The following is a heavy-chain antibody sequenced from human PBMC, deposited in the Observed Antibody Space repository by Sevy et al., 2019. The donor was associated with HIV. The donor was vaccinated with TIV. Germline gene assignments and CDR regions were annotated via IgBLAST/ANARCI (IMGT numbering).Heavy chain of an antibody. V-gene: IGHV6-1*01. CDR2: TYYRSKWYN. CDR1: GDSVSSNSAA. CDR3: ARDIVGATTGSGAFDI. J-gene: IGHJ3*02. D-gene: IGHD1-26*01. Sequence: SQTLSLTCAISGDSVSSNSAAWNWIRQSPSRGLEWLGRTYYRSKWYNDYAVSVKSRITINPDTSKNQFSLQLNSVTPEDKAVYYCARDIVGATTGSGAFDIWGQGTMVTVSS.